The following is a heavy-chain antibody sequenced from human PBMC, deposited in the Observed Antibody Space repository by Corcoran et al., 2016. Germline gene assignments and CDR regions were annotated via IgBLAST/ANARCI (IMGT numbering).Heavy chain of an antibody. CDR2: IDWDDDK. Sequence: QVTLRESGPALVKPTQTLTLTCTFSGFSLSTSGMCVSWIRQPPGKALEWLALIDWDDDKYYSTSLKTRLTISKDTAKNQVVLTMTNMDPVDTSTYYCARKVVSARSTGIFDYWGQGTLVTVSS. CDR1: GFSLSTSGMC. CDR3: ARKVVSARSTGIFDY. J-gene: IGHJ4*02. D-gene: IGHD3-22*01. V-gene: IGHV2-70*01.